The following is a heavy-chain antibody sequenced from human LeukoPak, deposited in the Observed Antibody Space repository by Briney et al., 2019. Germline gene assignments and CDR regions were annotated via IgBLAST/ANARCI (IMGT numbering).Heavy chain of an antibody. Sequence: ASVKVSCKASGYTFTSYYMHWVRQAPGQGLEWMGIINPSGGSTSYAQKFQGRVTMTRDTSTSTVYMELSSLRAEDTALYYCAKDIVRGDFDAFDIWGQGTMVTVSS. V-gene: IGHV1-46*01. CDR3: AKDIVRGDFDAFDI. J-gene: IGHJ3*02. D-gene: IGHD2-21*02. CDR1: GYTFTSYY. CDR2: INPSGGST.